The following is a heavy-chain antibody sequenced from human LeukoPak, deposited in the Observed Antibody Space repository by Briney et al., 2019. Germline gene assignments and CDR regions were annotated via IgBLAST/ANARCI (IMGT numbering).Heavy chain of an antibody. D-gene: IGHD1-26*01. V-gene: IGHV1-3*01. CDR3: ARSGGWELVRRVDAFDI. Sequence: ASVKVSCKASGYTFTSYAMHWVRQAPGQRLEWMGWINAGNGNTKYSQKFQGRVTITRDTSASTAYMELSSLRSEDTAVYYCARSGGWELVRRVDAFDIWGQGTMVTVSS. CDR2: INAGNGNT. J-gene: IGHJ3*02. CDR1: GYTFTSYA.